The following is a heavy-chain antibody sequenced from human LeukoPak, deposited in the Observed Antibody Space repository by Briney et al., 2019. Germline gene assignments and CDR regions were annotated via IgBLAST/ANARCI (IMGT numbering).Heavy chain of an antibody. CDR3: ARDVAAAGTFYYYYMDV. Sequence: GGSLRLSCAASGFTFSIYSMNWVRQAPGKGLEWVSSISSSSSYIYYADSVKGRFTISRDNAKNSLYLQMNSLRAEDTAVYYCARDVAAAGTFYYYYMDVWGKGTTVTVSS. D-gene: IGHD6-13*01. CDR1: GFTFSIYS. V-gene: IGHV3-21*01. J-gene: IGHJ6*03. CDR2: ISSSSSYI.